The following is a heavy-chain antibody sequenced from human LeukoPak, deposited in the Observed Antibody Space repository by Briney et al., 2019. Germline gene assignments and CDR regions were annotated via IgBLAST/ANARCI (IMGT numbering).Heavy chain of an antibody. J-gene: IGHJ4*02. CDR2: TSAHNDDT. CDR3: ARDWDSRNDYFDP. CDR1: RYTFTSYG. Sequence: ASVKVSCKASRYTFTSYGISWVRQAPGQGLEWMGWTSAHNDDTNYAETLQGRLTITTDISTSTAYMELTSLSSDDTAVYYCARDWDSRNDYFDPWGQGTLVIISS. V-gene: IGHV1-18*01. D-gene: IGHD1-1*01.